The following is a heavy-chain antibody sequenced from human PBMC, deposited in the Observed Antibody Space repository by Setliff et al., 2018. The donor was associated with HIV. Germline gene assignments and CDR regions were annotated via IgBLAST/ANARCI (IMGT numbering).Heavy chain of an antibody. V-gene: IGHV4-59*02. CDR2: IYYSGST. CDR1: GESVSGYY. J-gene: IGHJ3*02. CDR3: ARDRPPSTVDMLGAFDR. Sequence: SETLSLTCAVYGESVSGYYWSWIRQPPGKGLEWIGYIYYSGSTTYNPSLNSRVTISGDTTKNQFSLKLSSVTAADTAVYYCARDRPPSTVDMLGAFDRWGQGTMVTVSS. D-gene: IGHD4-17*01.